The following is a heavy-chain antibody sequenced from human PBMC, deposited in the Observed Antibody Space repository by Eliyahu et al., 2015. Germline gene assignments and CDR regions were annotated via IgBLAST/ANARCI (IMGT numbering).Heavy chain of an antibody. J-gene: IGHJ6*02. CDR3: ARSVVQEYPDYIFTNYPYHGLDV. CDR1: GGPIXXGDXX. V-gene: IGHV4-30-4*01. D-gene: IGHD2-8*01. Sequence: QVQLQESGPGLVKPSQTLSLTCTVSGGPIXXGDXXWNWIRQPPGKGLEWIGHIYYNGRTYYNPSLKNRVTISVDTSKIQFSLKVSSVTAADTAVYYCARSVVQEYPDYIFTNYPYHGLDVWGQGTTVTVSS. CDR2: IYYNGRT.